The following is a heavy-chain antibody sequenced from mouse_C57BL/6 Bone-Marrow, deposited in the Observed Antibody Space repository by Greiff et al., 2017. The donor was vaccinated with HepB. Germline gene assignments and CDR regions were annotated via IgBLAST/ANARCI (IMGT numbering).Heavy chain of an antibody. CDR1: GYTFTDYE. CDR3: TRSGDYGSSSWFAY. D-gene: IGHD1-1*01. CDR2: IDPETGGT. V-gene: IGHV1-15*01. J-gene: IGHJ3*01. Sequence: VQLQQPGAELVKPGASVTLSCKASGYTFTDYEMHWVKQTPVHGLEWIGAIDPETGGTAYNQKFKGKAILTADKSSSTAYMELRSLTSEDSAVYYCTRSGDYGSSSWFAYWGQGTLVTVSA.